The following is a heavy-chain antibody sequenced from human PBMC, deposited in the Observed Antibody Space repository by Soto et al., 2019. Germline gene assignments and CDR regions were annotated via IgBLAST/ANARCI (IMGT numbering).Heavy chain of an antibody. V-gene: IGHV4-39*01. CDR3: ARGFPTVVTVDY. CDR2: IYYSGST. Sequence: QLQLQESGPGLVKPSETLSLTCTVSGGSISSSSYYWGWIRQPPGKGLEWIGSIYYSGSTYYNPSLKSRVTISVDTSRNQFSLKLSSVTAADTAVYYCARGFPTVVTVDYWGQGTLVTVSS. CDR1: GGSISSSSYY. J-gene: IGHJ4*02. D-gene: IGHD4-17*01.